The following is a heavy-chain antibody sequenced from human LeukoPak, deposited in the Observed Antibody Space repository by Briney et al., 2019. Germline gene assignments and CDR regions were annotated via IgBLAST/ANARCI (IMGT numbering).Heavy chain of an antibody. D-gene: IGHD3-10*01. CDR1: GFTFSSYW. CDR2: IRTDASNK. V-gene: IGHV3-30*02. Sequence: PGGSLRLSCAASGFTFSSYWMHWVRQAPGKGLEWVAFIRTDASNKFYADSFKGRFTISRDNSKNTVYLQMNSLRVEDTAVYYCAKDQGERYFDYWGQGTLVTVSS. J-gene: IGHJ4*02. CDR3: AKDQGERYFDY.